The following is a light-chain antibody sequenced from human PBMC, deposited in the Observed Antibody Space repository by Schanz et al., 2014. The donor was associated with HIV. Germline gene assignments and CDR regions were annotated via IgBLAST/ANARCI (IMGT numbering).Light chain of an antibody. Sequence: EILLTQSPGTLSLSPGERATLSCRASPRLSSSYLAWYQQKRDQPPRLLIYAASTRATDIPDRFSGGGSGTDFTLTISRLEPEDFATYYCQHYDISRGTFGGGTRVEIK. V-gene: IGKV3-20*01. J-gene: IGKJ4*01. CDR1: PRLSSSY. CDR2: AAS. CDR3: QHYDISRGT.